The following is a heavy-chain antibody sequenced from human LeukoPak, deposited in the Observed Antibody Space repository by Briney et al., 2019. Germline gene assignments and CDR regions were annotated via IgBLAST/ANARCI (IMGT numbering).Heavy chain of an antibody. D-gene: IGHD3-3*01. CDR1: GGAISSYY. J-gene: IGHJ3*01. CDR2: IYTSGST. CDR3: ASVRFDAFDF. Sequence: SETLSLTCTVSGGAISSYYWSWIRQPAGKGLEWIGRIYTSGSTNYNPSLTSRVTMSVDTSKNQFSLKLSSVTAADTAVYYCASVRFDAFDFWGQGTMVTVSS. V-gene: IGHV4-4*07.